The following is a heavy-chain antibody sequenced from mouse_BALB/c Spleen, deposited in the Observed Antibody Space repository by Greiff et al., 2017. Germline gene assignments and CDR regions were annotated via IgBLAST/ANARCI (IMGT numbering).Heavy chain of an antibody. CDR3: VRRDYRYGGGAMDY. J-gene: IGHJ4*01. Sequence: QVQLKESGPGLVAPSQSLSITCTVSGFSLTSYDISWIRQPPGKGLEWLGVIWTGGGTNYNSAFMSRLSISKDNSKSQVFLKMNSLQTDDTAIYYCVRRDYRYGGGAMDYWGQGTSVTVSS. CDR1: GFSLTSYD. V-gene: IGHV2-9-2*01. D-gene: IGHD2-14*01. CDR2: IWTGGGT.